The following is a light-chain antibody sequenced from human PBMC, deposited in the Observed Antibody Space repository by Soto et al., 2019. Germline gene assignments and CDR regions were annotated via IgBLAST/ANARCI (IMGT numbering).Light chain of an antibody. Sequence: QSVLTQPPSVSAAPGQKVTISCSGSSSNIGNNYVSWYQQFPAAAPRLLMYDNDKRPSGIPDRCSGSKSGTSATLVITGLQTGDEADYYCSTWDRSLSAGVFGGGTKLTVL. J-gene: IGLJ2*01. V-gene: IGLV1-51*01. CDR2: DND. CDR3: STWDRSLSAGV. CDR1: SSNIGNNY.